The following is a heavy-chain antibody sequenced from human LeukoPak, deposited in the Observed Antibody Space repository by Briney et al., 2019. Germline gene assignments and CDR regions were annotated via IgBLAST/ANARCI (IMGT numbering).Heavy chain of an antibody. V-gene: IGHV3-64D*06. D-gene: IGHD3-9*01. CDR1: GFTFSSYA. Sequence: GGSLRLSCSASGFTFSSYAMHWVRQAPGKGLEYVSAISSNGGSTYYADSVKGRFTISRDNSKNTLYLQMGSLRAEDTAVYYCVKGGMLTGYYDFDYWGQGTLVTVSS. CDR2: ISSNGGST. J-gene: IGHJ4*02. CDR3: VKGGMLTGYYDFDY.